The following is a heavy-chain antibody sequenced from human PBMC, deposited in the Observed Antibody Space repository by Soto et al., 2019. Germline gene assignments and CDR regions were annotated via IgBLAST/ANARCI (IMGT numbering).Heavy chain of an antibody. Sequence: VQLVESGGGLVQPGGSLRLSCAASGFTFSSYWTHWVRQTPGKGLVWGSRIKSDGGGTSYADSVKGRLTISRDNAKNTPNLQMNRLRAEDTAVDYCARGDGDYYDGSGYQGRHWGQGTLVTVSS. CDR3: ARGDGDYYDGSGYQGRH. J-gene: IGHJ4*02. V-gene: IGHV3-74*01. CDR2: IKSDGGGT. CDR1: GFTFSSYW. D-gene: IGHD3-22*01.